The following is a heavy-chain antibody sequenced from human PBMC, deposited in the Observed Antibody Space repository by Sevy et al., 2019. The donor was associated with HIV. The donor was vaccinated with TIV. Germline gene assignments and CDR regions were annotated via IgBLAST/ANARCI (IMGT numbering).Heavy chain of an antibody. Sequence: SELSLTCTVSGGSISSYYWSWIRQPPGKGLEWIGYIYYSGSTNYNPSLKSRVSISLDTSRNQFSLNLRSGTAADTALYYCAREERSGTYYFDSWGQGTLVTVSS. J-gene: IGHJ4*02. CDR2: IYYSGST. V-gene: IGHV4-59*01. D-gene: IGHD1-26*01. CDR3: AREERSGTYYFDS. CDR1: GGSISSYY.